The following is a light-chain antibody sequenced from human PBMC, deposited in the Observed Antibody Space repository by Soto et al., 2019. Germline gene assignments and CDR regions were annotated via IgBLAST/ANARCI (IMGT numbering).Light chain of an antibody. CDR1: SSDVGGYNY. CDR3: SSYTSSSTYV. Sequence: QSALTQPASVSGSPGQSITISCTGTSSDVGGYNYVSWYQQHPGKAPKLMIYDVSNRPSGVSNRFSGSKSGNTASLTISGPQAEEEADYYCSSYTSSSTYVFGTGTKVTVL. CDR2: DVS. V-gene: IGLV2-14*01. J-gene: IGLJ1*01.